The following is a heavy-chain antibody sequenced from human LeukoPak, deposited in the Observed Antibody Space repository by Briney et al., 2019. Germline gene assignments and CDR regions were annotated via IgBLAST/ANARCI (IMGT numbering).Heavy chain of an antibody. D-gene: IGHD3-16*01. V-gene: IGHV3-30*14. J-gene: IGHJ4*02. CDR3: ARGLYDYVWGSSPDY. CDR2: ISYDGSNK. CDR1: GFTFSSYV. Sequence: PGGSLRLSCAASGFTFSSYVMHWVRQAPGKGLEWVAIISYDGSNKYYADSVKGRFTISRDNSKNTLYLQMNSLRAEDTAVYYCARGLYDYVWGSSPDYWGQGTLVTVSS.